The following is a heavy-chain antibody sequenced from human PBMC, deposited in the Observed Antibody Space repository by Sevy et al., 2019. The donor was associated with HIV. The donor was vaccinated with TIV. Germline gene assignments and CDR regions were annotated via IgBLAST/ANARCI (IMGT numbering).Heavy chain of an antibody. CDR1: EFSFSSYR. V-gene: IGHV3-30*04. CDR3: ARDEGILPPGYYYYGMDV. Sequence: GGSLRLSCAASEFSFSSYRMHWVRQAPGKGLEWVAVVSSDGRNKNYADSVKGRFTISRDNSKNTLYLQMNSLRAEDTAFYYCARDEGILPPGYYYYGMDVWGQGTTVTVSS. D-gene: IGHD3-10*01. J-gene: IGHJ6*02. CDR2: VSSDGRNK.